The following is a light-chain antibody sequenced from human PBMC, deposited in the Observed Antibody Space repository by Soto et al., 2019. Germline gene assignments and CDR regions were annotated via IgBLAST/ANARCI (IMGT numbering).Light chain of an antibody. CDR3: QQRNILPLT. CDR2: DAS. Sequence: EIVLTQSPATLSLSPGERATLSCRASQSAFRSLAWYQQRPGQAPRLLISDASNRATGVPARFSGSGSGTDFTLTISSLEPEDFAVYYCQQRNILPLTFGGGTKVEIK. CDR1: QSAFRS. V-gene: IGKV3-11*01. J-gene: IGKJ4*01.